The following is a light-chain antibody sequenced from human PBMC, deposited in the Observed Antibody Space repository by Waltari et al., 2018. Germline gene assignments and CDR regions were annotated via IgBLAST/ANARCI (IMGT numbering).Light chain of an antibody. V-gene: IGKV3-20*01. CDR3: HQHDRSPES. Sequence: EIVLTQSPGTLSLSPGERATISCRASQSVDSNYFAWHQQKPGQAPRLLIYGASNRATGIPDRFSGSGSGTDFTLTISRLEPEDFAVYYCHQHDRSPESFGQGTKVEMK. CDR1: QSVDSNY. J-gene: IGKJ1*01. CDR2: GAS.